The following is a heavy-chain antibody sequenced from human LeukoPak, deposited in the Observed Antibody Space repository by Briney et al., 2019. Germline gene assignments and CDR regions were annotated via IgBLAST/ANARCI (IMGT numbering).Heavy chain of an antibody. J-gene: IGHJ4*02. V-gene: IGHV4-30-4*01. D-gene: IGHD3-9*01. CDR3: ARGLRYFDWASDY. Sequence: SETLFLTCTVSGGSISSGDYYWSWIRQPPGKGLEWIGYIYYSGSTYYNPSLKSRVTISVDTSKNQFSLKLSSVTAADTAVYYCARGLRYFDWASDYWGQGTLVTVSS. CDR1: GGSISSGDYY. CDR2: IYYSGST.